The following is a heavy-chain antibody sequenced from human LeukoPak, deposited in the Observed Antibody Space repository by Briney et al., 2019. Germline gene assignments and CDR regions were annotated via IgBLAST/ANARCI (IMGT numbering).Heavy chain of an antibody. D-gene: IGHD5-18*01. CDR1: GFTFSTYS. V-gene: IGHV3-48*01. CDR2: ISSSSSTR. Sequence: GGSLRLSCAASGFTFSTYSMNWVRQAPGKGLEWVSYISSSSSTRYYADSVKGRFTISRDNAKNSLYLQMNSLRAEDTAAYYCARQDGLDTAMVLYWGQGTLVTVSS. J-gene: IGHJ4*02. CDR3: ARQDGLDTAMVLY.